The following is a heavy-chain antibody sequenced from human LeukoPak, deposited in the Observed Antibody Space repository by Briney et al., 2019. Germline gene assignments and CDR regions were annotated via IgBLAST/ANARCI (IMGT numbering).Heavy chain of an antibody. J-gene: IGHJ4*02. V-gene: IGHV4-39*07. D-gene: IGHD3-10*01. CDR3: ARGRGLDY. CDR2: INHSGST. Sequence: SETLSLTCTVSGGSISSSSYYWGWMRQPPGKGLEWIGEINHSGSTNYNPSLKSRVTISVDTSKNQFSLKLSSVTAADTAVYYCARGRGLDYWGQGTLVTVSS. CDR1: GGSISSSSYY.